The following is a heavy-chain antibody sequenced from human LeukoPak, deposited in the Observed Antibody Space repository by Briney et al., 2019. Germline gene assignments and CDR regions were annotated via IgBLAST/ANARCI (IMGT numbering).Heavy chain of an antibody. CDR2: IIPMFTTA. CDR3: ARWTDWYFDL. Sequence: SVKVSCKASGGTFTSLSVNWVRQAPGQGLEWVGGIIPMFTTANYAPKFQDRVTITADKSTTTAYMELRSLKSADTAAYYCARWTDWYFDLWGRGTLVTVSS. CDR1: GGTFTSLS. V-gene: IGHV1-69*06. J-gene: IGHJ2*01. D-gene: IGHD3/OR15-3a*01.